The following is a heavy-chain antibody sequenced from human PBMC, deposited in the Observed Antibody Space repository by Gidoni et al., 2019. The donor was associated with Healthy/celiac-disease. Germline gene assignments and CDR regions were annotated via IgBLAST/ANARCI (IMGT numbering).Heavy chain of an antibody. V-gene: IGHV1-69*02. CDR3: ARLDFWSGYQDNWFDP. J-gene: IGHJ5*02. CDR2: IIPILGIA. CDR1: GGTFSSYT. D-gene: IGHD3-3*01. Sequence: QVQLVQSGAEVTKPGSSVKVSCKASGGTFSSYTISWVRQAPGQGREWMGRIIPILGIANYAQKFQVRVTSTADKSTSTAYMELSSLRSEDTAVYYCARLDFWSGYQDNWFDPWGQGTLVTVSS.